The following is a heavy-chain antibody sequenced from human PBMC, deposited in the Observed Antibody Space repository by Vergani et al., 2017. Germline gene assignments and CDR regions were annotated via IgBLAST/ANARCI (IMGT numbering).Heavy chain of an antibody. D-gene: IGHD5-24*01. V-gene: IGHV3-23*01. CDR1: GFTFSSHA. J-gene: IGHJ4*02. Sequence: EVQLLQSEGAVVQPGGSLRLSCVASGFTFSSHAMSWVRQGHGQGLEWVSSIKSNCDSTHYADPVKGRFTISSDNSKNTLYLQMNSLSVEDTAVYYCGRESDNYNWGQGTLVTVSS. CDR3: GRESDNYN. CDR2: IKSNCDST.